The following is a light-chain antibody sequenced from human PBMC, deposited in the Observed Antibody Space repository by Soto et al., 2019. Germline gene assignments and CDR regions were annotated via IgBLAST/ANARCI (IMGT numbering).Light chain of an antibody. J-gene: IGLJ3*02. CDR3: SSYSSTTTLV. V-gene: IGLV2-14*01. CDR2: DVN. Sequence: QSVLTQPASVSGSPGQSSTISCTGTSSDVGGYNYVSWYQQRPGKAPKLMIYDVNNRPSGVSNRFSASKSGNTASLTISGLQAEDEADYYCSSYSSTTTLVFGGGTQLTVL. CDR1: SSDVGGYNY.